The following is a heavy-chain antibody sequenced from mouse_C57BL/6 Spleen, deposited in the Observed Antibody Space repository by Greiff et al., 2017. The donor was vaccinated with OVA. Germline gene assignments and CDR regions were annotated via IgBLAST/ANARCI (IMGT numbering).Heavy chain of an antibody. J-gene: IGHJ4*01. D-gene: IGHD3-2*02. Sequence: ESGPGLVKPSQSLSLTCSVTGYSITSGYYWNWIRQFPGNKLEWMGYISYDGSNNYNPSLKNRISITRDTSKNQFFLKLNSVTTEDTATYYCARGRLPSYAMDYWGQGTSVTVSS. CDR1: GYSITSGYY. CDR2: ISYDGSN. CDR3: ARGRLPSYAMDY. V-gene: IGHV3-6*01.